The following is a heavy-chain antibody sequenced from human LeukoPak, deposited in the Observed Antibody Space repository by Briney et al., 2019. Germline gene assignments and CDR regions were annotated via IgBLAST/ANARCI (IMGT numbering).Heavy chain of an antibody. CDR1: GFTFSSYE. V-gene: IGHV3-48*03. CDR3: ARDAYSGYDFDY. J-gene: IGHJ4*02. D-gene: IGHD5-12*01. Sequence: GGSLRLSCAASGFTFSSYEMNWVRQAPGKGLEWVSYISSSGSTIYYADSVKGRFTISRDNAKNSLYLQMNSLGAEDTAVYYCARDAYSGYDFDYWGQGTLVTVSS. CDR2: ISSSGSTI.